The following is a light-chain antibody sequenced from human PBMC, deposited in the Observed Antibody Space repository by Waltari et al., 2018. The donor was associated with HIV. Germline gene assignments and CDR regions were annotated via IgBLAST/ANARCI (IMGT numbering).Light chain of an antibody. V-gene: IGLV1-44*01. Sequence: QSVLTQPPSVSGAPGQRVTISCSGSGSNLRSNFVTCYQQLPVTAPRVLIYNDDQRPSGVPARFSGSKSGTTASLAISGLQSEDEAEYYCAAWDDTLNVYVFGSGTKVTVL. CDR1: GSNLRSNF. J-gene: IGLJ1*01. CDR2: NDD. CDR3: AAWDDTLNVYV.